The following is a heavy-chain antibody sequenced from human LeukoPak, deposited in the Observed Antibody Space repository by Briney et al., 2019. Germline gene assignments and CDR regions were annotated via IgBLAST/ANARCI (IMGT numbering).Heavy chain of an antibody. CDR3: AKSSIAVAGTGGPFDY. V-gene: IGHV3-21*01. D-gene: IGHD6-19*01. CDR1: GFTFSSYS. Sequence: PGGSLRLSCAASGFTFSSYSMNWVRQAPGKGLEWVSSISSSSSYIYYADSVKGRFTISRDNAKNSLYLQMNSLRAEDTAVYYCAKSSIAVAGTGGPFDYWGQGTLVTVSS. J-gene: IGHJ4*02. CDR2: ISSSSSYI.